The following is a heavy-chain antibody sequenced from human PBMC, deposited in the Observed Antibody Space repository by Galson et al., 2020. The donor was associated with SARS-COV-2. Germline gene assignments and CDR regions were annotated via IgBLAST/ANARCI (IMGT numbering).Heavy chain of an antibody. V-gene: IGHV3-23*01. D-gene: IGHD1-26*01. CDR3: AKDHYEGATYYYYYYGMDV. CDR1: GFTFSSYA. J-gene: IGHJ6*02. Sequence: TGGSLRLSCAASGFTFSSYAMSWVRQAPGKGLEWVSAISGSGGSTYYADSVKGRFTISRDNSKNTLYLQMNSLRAEDTAVYYCAKDHYEGATYYYYYYGMDVWGQGTTVTVSS. CDR2: ISGSGGST.